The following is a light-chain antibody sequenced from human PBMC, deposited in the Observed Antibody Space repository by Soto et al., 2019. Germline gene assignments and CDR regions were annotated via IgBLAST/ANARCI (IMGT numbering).Light chain of an antibody. V-gene: IGKV3-20*01. CDR2: SAS. Sequence: ASQNLGTLYLAWFQQKSGQAPRLLIYSASRRATGIPDRFSGSGSGTDFTLTVSRLEPEDFAVFYCQQFGSSPYTFGQGTRLEI. CDR1: QNLGTLY. J-gene: IGKJ5*01. CDR3: QQFGSSPYT.